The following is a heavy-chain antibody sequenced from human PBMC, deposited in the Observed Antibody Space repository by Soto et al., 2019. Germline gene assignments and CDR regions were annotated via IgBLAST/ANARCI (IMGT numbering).Heavy chain of an antibody. CDR3: TSHPQDTSDD. V-gene: IGHV3-15*07. Sequence: LRLSCAASGFTFSNAWMNWVRQAPGKGPEWVGRIKNKADGGTTDYAAPVKGRFTISRDDSKNTLYLQMNSLKTEDTAVYYCTSHPQDTSDDWGQGTLVTVSS. J-gene: IGHJ4*02. CDR1: GFTFSNAW. D-gene: IGHD2-15*01. CDR2: IKNKADGGTT.